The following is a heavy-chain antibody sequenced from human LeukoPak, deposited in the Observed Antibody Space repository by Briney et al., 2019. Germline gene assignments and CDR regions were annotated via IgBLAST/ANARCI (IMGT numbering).Heavy chain of an antibody. D-gene: IGHD3-22*01. CDR3: ARDDYYDSSGYYLPSYYYYGMDV. Sequence: GGSLRLSCAASGFTFSSYEMNWVRQAPGKGLEWVSYISSSGSTIYYADSVKGRFTISRDNAKNSLYLQMNSLGAEDTAVYYCARDDYYDSSGYYLPSYYYYGMDVWGQGTTVTVSS. CDR1: GFTFSSYE. CDR2: ISSSGSTI. V-gene: IGHV3-48*03. J-gene: IGHJ6*02.